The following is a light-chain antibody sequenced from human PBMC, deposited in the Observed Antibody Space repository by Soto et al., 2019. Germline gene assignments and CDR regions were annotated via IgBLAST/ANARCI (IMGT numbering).Light chain of an antibody. CDR3: QHYNSYSWT. V-gene: IGKV1-5*03. Sequence: DIQVTQSPSTLSASVGDRVTITCRASQSISSWLAWYQQKPGKAPKLLIYKASSLESGVPSRFSGSGSGTEFTLTISSLQPDDFATYYCQHYNSYSWTFGQGTKVDIK. CDR1: QSISSW. J-gene: IGKJ1*01. CDR2: KAS.